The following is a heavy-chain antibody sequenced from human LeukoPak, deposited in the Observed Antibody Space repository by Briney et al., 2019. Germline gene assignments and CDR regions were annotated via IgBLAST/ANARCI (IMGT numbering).Heavy chain of an antibody. J-gene: IGHJ4*02. Sequence: GESLKISCKGSGYSFSTYWIGWVRQMPGKGLEWMGIIYPSDPDTRYSPSFQGQVTISADKSISTAYLQWSSLKASDTAMYYCARLTGAQYFFDYWGQGTLVTVSS. V-gene: IGHV5-51*01. CDR1: GYSFSTYW. D-gene: IGHD2-8*02. CDR2: IYPSDPDT. CDR3: ARLTGAQYFFDY.